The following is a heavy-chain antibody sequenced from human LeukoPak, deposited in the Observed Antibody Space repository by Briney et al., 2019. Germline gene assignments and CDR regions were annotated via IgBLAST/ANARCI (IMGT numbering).Heavy chain of an antibody. CDR3: ARGIVVVPASIAYYYYYYMDV. CDR2: TYYRSKYYN. D-gene: IGHD2-2*02. V-gene: IGHV6-1*01. Sequence: SQTFSLTCAISGGSVSSNSAAWNWIRQSPSRGLEWLGRTYYRSKYYNDYAVSVKSRMTIKSDTSKNQFSLHLNSVTPEDTAVYYCARGIVVVPASIAYYYYYYMDVWGQRTSVTVSS. CDR1: GGSVSSNSAA. J-gene: IGHJ6*03.